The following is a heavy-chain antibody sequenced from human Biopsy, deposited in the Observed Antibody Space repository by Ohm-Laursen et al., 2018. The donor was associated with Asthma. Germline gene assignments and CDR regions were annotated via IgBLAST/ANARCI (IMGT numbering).Heavy chain of an antibody. Sequence: GTLSLTCSLSSGSGGYMRSGNYYWGWIRQPPGKGLEWIGSIYYSGTTYYNPSLGSRVTVSADTSKNQFSLKLTSVTAADTAVYYCVRGSSSWHHGPFHYYYGLDVWGPGTTATVSS. CDR1: SGSGGYMRSGNYY. CDR2: IYYSGTT. V-gene: IGHV4-39*01. D-gene: IGHD6-13*01. J-gene: IGHJ6*02. CDR3: VRGSSSWHHGPFHYYYGLDV.